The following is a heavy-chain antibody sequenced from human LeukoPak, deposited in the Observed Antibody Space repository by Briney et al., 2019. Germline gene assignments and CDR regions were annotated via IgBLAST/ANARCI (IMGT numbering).Heavy chain of an antibody. CDR3: ARGAESPRRRYSSSWYLGYGMDV. Sequence: PSETPSLTCAVYGGSFSGYYWSWIRQPPGKGLEWIGEINHSGSTNYNPSLKSRVTISVDTSKNQFSLKLSSVTAADTAVYYCARGAESPRRRYSSSWYLGYGMDVWGQGTTVTVSS. CDR2: INHSGST. CDR1: GGSFSGYY. D-gene: IGHD6-13*01. V-gene: IGHV4-34*01. J-gene: IGHJ6*02.